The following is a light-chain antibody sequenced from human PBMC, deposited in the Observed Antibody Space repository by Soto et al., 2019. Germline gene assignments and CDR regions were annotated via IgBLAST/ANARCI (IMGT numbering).Light chain of an antibody. CDR3: SSYTSSSTLVV. CDR2: EVS. J-gene: IGLJ2*01. CDR1: SSDVGGYNY. V-gene: IGLV2-14*01. Sequence: QSALTQPASVSGSPGQSITISCTGTSSDVGGYNYVSWYQQHPGKAPKLMIYEVSNRPSGVSNRFSGSKSGNTDSLTISGLQAEDEADYYCSSYTSSSTLVVFGGGTKLTGL.